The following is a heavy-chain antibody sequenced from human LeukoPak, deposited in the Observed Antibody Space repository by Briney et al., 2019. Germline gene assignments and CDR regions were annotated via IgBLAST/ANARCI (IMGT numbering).Heavy chain of an antibody. CDR3: ARDRGDYYDSSGYYGFY. J-gene: IGHJ4*02. V-gene: IGHV1-2*02. CDR2: INPNSGGT. CDR1: GYTFTGYY. D-gene: IGHD3-22*01. Sequence: GASVKVSCKASGYTFTGYYMHWVRQAPGQGLEWMGWINPNSGGTNYAQKFQGRVTMTRDTSISTAYMELSRLRTDDTAVYYCARDRGDYYDSSGYYGFYWGQGTPVTVSS.